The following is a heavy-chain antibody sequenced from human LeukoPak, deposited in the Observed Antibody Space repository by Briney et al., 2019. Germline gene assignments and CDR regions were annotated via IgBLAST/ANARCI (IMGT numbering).Heavy chain of an antibody. D-gene: IGHD6-13*01. CDR2: ISYDGSNK. CDR3: ARTDSSSWYYPTDY. J-gene: IGHJ4*02. V-gene: IGHV3-30*03. CDR1: GFTFSSYG. Sequence: PGGSLRLSCAASGFTFSSYGMHWVRQAPGKGLEWVAVISYDGSNKYYADSVKGRFTISRDNAKNSLYLQMNSLRAEDTAVYYCARTDSSSWYYPTDYWGQGTLVTVSP.